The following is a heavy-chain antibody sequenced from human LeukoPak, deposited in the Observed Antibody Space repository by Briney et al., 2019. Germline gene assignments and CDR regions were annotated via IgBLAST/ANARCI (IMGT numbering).Heavy chain of an antibody. CDR3: GRTGTLGNWFDP. CDR2: ISSSSSYI. D-gene: IGHD3-10*01. V-gene: IGHV3-21*01. CDR1: GFTFSSYS. J-gene: IGHJ5*02. Sequence: RGSLRLSCAASGFTFSSYSMNWVRQAPGQGLEWVSSISSSSSYIYYADSVKGRFTISRDNAKNSLYLQMNSLRAEDTAVYYCGRTGTLGNWFDPWGQGTLVTVSS.